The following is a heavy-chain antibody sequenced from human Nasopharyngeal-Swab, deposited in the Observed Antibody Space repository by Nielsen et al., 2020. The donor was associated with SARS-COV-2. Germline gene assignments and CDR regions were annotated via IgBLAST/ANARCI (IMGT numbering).Heavy chain of an antibody. J-gene: IGHJ4*02. V-gene: IGHV3-23*01. D-gene: IGHD3-3*01. CDR3: ATSKGDFWSGYYTYYYFDY. Sequence: GESLKISCAASGFTFSSYAMSWVRQAPGKGLEWVSAISGSGGSTYYADSVKGRFTISRDNSKNTLYLQMNSLRAEDTAVYYCATSKGDFWSGYYTYYYFDYRGQGTLVTVSS. CDR1: GFTFSSYA. CDR2: ISGSGGST.